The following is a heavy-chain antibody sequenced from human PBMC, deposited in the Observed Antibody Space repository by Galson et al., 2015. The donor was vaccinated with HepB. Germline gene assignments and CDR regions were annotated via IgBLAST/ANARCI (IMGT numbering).Heavy chain of an antibody. V-gene: IGHV5-51*01. CDR2: IYPIDSDT. CDR1: GYSFTSHW. CDR3: ARSTSPGPRFDN. J-gene: IGHJ4*02. Sequence: QSGAEVKEPGESLKISCQGSGYSFTSHWIAWVRQMPGKGLEWVGIIYPIDSDTRYSPSLQGQVTISVDKSINTAYLHWNNLKASDTAIYYCARSTSPGPRFDNWGQGTLITVSS.